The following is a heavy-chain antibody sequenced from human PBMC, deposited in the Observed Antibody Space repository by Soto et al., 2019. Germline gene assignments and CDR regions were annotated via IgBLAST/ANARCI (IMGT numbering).Heavy chain of an antibody. Sequence: QVQLVQSGAEVKKPGSSVKVSCKASGGTFSSYAISWVRQAPGQGLEWMGGILPIFVTANYAPKFQGRVTITADESTITAYMELSSLRSEDTAVYYCARAGFCSSTSCFSSSYYYYGMDVWGQGTTVTVSS. CDR1: GGTFSSYA. J-gene: IGHJ6*02. D-gene: IGHD2-2*01. CDR2: ILPIFVTA. CDR3: ARAGFCSSTSCFSSSYYYYGMDV. V-gene: IGHV1-69*01.